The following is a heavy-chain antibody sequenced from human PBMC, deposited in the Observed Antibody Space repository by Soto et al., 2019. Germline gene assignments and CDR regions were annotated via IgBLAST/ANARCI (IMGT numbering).Heavy chain of an antibody. CDR1: GFSFSNYG. J-gene: IGHJ5*02. D-gene: IGHD2-2*01. CDR2: ISSSSSYI. V-gene: IGHV3-21*01. Sequence: EVQLVESGGGLVKPGGSLRLSCAASGFSFSNYGMNWVRQAPGKGLEWVSSISSSSSYISYADSVKGRFTISRDNAKNSVYLQMNSLRAVDTAVYYCARSDCTSTSCYVVWFDPWGQGTLVTVSS. CDR3: ARSDCTSTSCYVVWFDP.